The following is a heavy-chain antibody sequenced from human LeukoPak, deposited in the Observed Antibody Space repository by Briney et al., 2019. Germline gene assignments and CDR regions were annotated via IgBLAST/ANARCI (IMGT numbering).Heavy chain of an antibody. Sequence: SSETLSLTCTVSGGSISSYYWSWIRQPPGKGLEWIGYIYYSGSTNYNPSLKSRVTIPVDTSKNQFSLKLSSVTAADTAVYYCAKRTIFGVHNWFDPWGQGTLVTVSS. CDR2: IYYSGST. CDR1: GGSISSYY. J-gene: IGHJ5*02. D-gene: IGHD3-3*01. CDR3: AKRTIFGVHNWFDP. V-gene: IGHV4-59*01.